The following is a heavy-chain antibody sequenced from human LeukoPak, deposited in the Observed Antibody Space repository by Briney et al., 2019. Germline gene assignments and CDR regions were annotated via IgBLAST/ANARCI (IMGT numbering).Heavy chain of an antibody. CDR1: GFTFSSYG. CDR2: IWYDGSNK. CDR3: ARDVLRFLEWLPPYYYYGMDV. Sequence: GGSLRLSCAASGFTFSSYGMHWVRQAPGKGLEWVAVIWYDGSNKYYADSVKGRFTISRDNSKNTLYLQMNSLRAEDTAVYYCARDVLRFLEWLPPYYYYGMDVWGQETTVTVSS. D-gene: IGHD3-3*01. V-gene: IGHV3-33*01. J-gene: IGHJ6*02.